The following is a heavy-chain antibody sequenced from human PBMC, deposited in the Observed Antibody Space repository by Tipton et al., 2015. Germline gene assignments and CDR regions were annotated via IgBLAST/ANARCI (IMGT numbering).Heavy chain of an antibody. CDR3: ARLQYDSGWYSRHYYYGMDV. D-gene: IGHD6-19*01. Sequence: GSLRLSCAASGFTVSSNYMNWVRQAPGKGLEWVSVIYGGGTTYYADSVKGRFSISRDNSKNTLYLQMNSLSAEDTAVYYCARLQYDSGWYSRHYYYGMDVWGQGTTVTVSS. J-gene: IGHJ6*02. V-gene: IGHV3-53*01. CDR2: IYGGGTT. CDR1: GFTVSSNY.